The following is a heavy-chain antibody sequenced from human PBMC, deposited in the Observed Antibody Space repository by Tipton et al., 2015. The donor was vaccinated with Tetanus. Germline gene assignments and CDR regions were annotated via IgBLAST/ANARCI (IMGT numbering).Heavy chain of an antibody. CDR3: ARRRSNTNLFFWFGP. D-gene: IGHD3-3*01. J-gene: IGHJ5*02. Sequence: QLVQSGVEVKKPGESLRISCQASGYSFSSYYIAWVRQMPGRGLEWMGFIHPGESTTTYSPAFQGRVTFSADTSINTAYLHGASRTDSDPASYYCARRRSNTNLFFWFGPWGQGTPVTVSS. V-gene: IGHV5-51*01. CDR2: IHPGESTT. CDR1: GYSFSSYY.